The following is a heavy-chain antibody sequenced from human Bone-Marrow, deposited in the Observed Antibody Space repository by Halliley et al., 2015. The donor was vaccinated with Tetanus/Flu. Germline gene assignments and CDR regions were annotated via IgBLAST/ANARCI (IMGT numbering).Heavy chain of an antibody. V-gene: IGHV3-53*01. Sequence: QLVQSGGDLIQPGGSLRLSCAASGLVASSNYMTWVRQAPGKGLEWVSVIYHGGSTYYADSVKGRFTISRDDSKNTLYLQMNNLKVDDTAVYYCARDRYGEGTYWGKGTLVTVSS. CDR1: GLVASSNY. J-gene: IGHJ1*01. CDR3: ARDRYGEGTY. CDR2: IYHGGST. D-gene: IGHD4-17*01.